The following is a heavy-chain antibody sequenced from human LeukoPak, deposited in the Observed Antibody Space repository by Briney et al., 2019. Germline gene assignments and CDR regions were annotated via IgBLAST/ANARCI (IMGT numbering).Heavy chain of an antibody. CDR3: AKDTHIVVETAQDY. Sequence: GGSLRLSCAASGFTFSSYAMSWVRQAPGKGLEWVSAISGSGGSTYYADSVKGRFTISRDNSKNTLYLQMNSLRAEDTAVYYCAKDTHIVVETAQDYWGQGTLVTVSS. D-gene: IGHD2-21*02. CDR2: ISGSGGST. J-gene: IGHJ4*02. CDR1: GFTFSSYA. V-gene: IGHV3-23*01.